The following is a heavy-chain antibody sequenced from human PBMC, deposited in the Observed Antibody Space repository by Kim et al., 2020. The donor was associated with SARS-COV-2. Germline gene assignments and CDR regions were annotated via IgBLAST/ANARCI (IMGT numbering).Heavy chain of an antibody. V-gene: IGHV3-7*03. CDR2: IKQDGSEK. D-gene: IGHD3-3*01. CDR3: ARARLFGVVSYYYGMDV. CDR1: GFTFSSYW. J-gene: IGHJ6*02. Sequence: GGSLRLSCAASGFTFSSYWMSWVRQAPGKGLEWVANIKQDGSEKYYVDSVKGRFTISRDNAKNSLYLQMNSLRAEDTAVYYCARARLFGVVSYYYGMDVWGQGTTVTVSS.